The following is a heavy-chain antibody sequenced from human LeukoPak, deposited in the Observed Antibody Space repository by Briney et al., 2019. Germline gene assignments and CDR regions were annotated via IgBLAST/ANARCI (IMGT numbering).Heavy chain of an antibody. V-gene: IGHV1-8*01. CDR1: GYTFTSFD. Sequence: ASVKVSCKASGYTFTSFDINWVRQAAGQGLEWMGWMRPGSGNTGYAESFQGRITLTRDTSTNTAFMELSSLTSEDTAVYYCARGYYYYYYMDVWGKGTTVTVSS. CDR2: MRPGSGNT. CDR3: ARGYYYYYYMDV. J-gene: IGHJ6*03.